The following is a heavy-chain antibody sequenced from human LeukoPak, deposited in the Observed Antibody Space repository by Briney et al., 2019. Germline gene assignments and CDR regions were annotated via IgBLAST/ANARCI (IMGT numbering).Heavy chain of an antibody. Sequence: SETLSLTCAVYGGSFSGYYWGWIRQPPGKGLEWIGSIYHSGSTYYNPSLKSRVTISVDTSKNQFSLKLSSVTAADTAVYYCAREPITMIVVVPPYYFDYWGQGTLVTVSS. CDR2: IYHSGST. D-gene: IGHD3-22*01. J-gene: IGHJ4*02. CDR1: GGSFSGYY. V-gene: IGHV4-38-2*02. CDR3: AREPITMIVVVPPYYFDY.